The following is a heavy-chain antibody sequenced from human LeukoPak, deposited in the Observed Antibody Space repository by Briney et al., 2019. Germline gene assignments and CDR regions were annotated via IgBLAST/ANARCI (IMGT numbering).Heavy chain of an antibody. CDR3: ARVDYYDSADAFDI. V-gene: IGHV4-31*03. J-gene: IGHJ3*02. CDR1: GGSISSGGYY. CDR2: IYYSGST. Sequence: SETLSLTCTVSGGSISSGGYYWSWIRQHPGKGLEWIGYIYYSGSTYYNPSLKSRVTISVDTSKNQFSLKLSSVTAADTAVYSCARVDYYDSADAFDIWGQGTMVTVSS. D-gene: IGHD3-22*01.